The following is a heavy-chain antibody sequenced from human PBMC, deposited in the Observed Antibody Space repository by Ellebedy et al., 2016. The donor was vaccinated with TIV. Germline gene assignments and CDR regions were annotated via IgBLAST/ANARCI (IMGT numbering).Heavy chain of an antibody. CDR1: GDPITGSHW. CDR2: IYPGGST. CDR3: ARDLGSGRYPGH. V-gene: IGHV4-4*02. J-gene: IGHJ4*02. Sequence: SETLSLXXAVSGDPITGSHWWSWVRPPPGRGLEWIGEIYPGGSTNCNPSLKSRVTMSIDESKNGFSLKLTSVTAADTAVYYCARDLGSGRYPGHWGQGTLVTVSS. D-gene: IGHD3-10*01.